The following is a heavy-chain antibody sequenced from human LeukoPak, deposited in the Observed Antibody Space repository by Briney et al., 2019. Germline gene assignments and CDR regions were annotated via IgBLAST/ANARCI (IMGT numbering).Heavy chain of an antibody. D-gene: IGHD6-13*01. CDR2: IYSGGST. Sequence: PGGSLRLSCAASGFTVSSNYMSWVRQAPGKGLEWVSVIYSGGSTYYADSVKGRFTISRDNSKNTLYLQMNSLRAEDTAVYYCVAYKFLLSWSAFDFWGRGTMVTVSS. CDR3: VAYKFLLSWSAFDF. CDR1: GFTVSSNY. V-gene: IGHV3-66*01. J-gene: IGHJ3*01.